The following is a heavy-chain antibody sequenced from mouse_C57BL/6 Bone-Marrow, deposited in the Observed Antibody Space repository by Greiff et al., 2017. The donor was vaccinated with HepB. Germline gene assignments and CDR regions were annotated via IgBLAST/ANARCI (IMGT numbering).Heavy chain of an antibody. D-gene: IGHD1-1*01. J-gene: IGHJ1*03. CDR2: ISSGGSYT. V-gene: IGHV5-6*01. CDR1: GFTFSSYG. CDR3: ARTFYYGIFYWYFDV. Sequence: EVQLVESGGDLVKPGGSLKLSCAASGFTFSSYGMSWVRQTPDKRLEWVATISSGGSYTYYPDSVKGRITISRDNAKNTLYLQMSSLKSEDTAMYYCARTFYYGIFYWYFDVWGTGTTVTVSS.